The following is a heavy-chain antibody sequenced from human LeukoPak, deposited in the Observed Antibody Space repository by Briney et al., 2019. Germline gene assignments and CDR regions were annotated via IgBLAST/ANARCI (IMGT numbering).Heavy chain of an antibody. CDR2: INHSGST. CDR3: ARLHPLRRGHYYYYMDV. Sequence: SETLSLTCAVSGGSFSGYYWNWIRQPPGKGLEWIGEINHSGSTNYNPSLKRRVTISVDTSKNQFSLKLSSVTAADTAVNYCARLHPLRRGHYYYYMDVWGKGTTVTVSS. CDR1: GGSFSGYY. V-gene: IGHV4-34*01. D-gene: IGHD4-17*01. J-gene: IGHJ6*03.